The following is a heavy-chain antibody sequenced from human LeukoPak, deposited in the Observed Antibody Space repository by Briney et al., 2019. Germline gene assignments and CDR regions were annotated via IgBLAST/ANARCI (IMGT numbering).Heavy chain of an antibody. CDR1: GYTFITNY. Sequence: GASVKVSCKASGYTFITNYLHWVRQAPGQGLEWMGIINPSAGSTTYAQRFQGRVTLTRDTSTSTAYMELSSLRSEDTAVYYCARQRPGDGFDIWGQGTLVTVSS. CDR3: ARQRPGDGFDI. J-gene: IGHJ4*02. CDR2: INPSAGST. D-gene: IGHD2-21*01. V-gene: IGHV1-46*01.